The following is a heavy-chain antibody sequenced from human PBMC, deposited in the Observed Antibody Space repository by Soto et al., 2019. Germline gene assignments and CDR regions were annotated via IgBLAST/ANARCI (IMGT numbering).Heavy chain of an antibody. Sequence: GGSLRLSCAASGFTFSDYYMSWIRQAPGKGLEWVSYISSSGSTIYYADSVKGRFTISRDNAKNSLYLQMNSLRAEDTAVYYCARDPNYDILTGPYFDYWGQGTLVTVSS. D-gene: IGHD3-9*01. V-gene: IGHV3-11*01. J-gene: IGHJ4*02. CDR2: ISSSGSTI. CDR3: ARDPNYDILTGPYFDY. CDR1: GFTFSDYY.